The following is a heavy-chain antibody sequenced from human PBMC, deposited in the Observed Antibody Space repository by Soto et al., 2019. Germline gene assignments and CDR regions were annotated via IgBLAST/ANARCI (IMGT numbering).Heavy chain of an antibody. CDR2: MNPNSGNT. CDR3: ARGPTYYDFWSGYLFHYYYGMDV. D-gene: IGHD3-3*01. V-gene: IGHV1-8*01. CDR1: GYTFTSYD. Sequence: QVQLVQSGAEVKKPGASVKVSCKASGYTFTSYDINWVRQATGHGLEWMGWMNPNSGNTGYAQKFQGRVTMTRNTSISTAYMELSSLRSEDTAVYYCARGPTYYDFWSGYLFHYYYGMDVWGQGTTVTVSS. J-gene: IGHJ6*02.